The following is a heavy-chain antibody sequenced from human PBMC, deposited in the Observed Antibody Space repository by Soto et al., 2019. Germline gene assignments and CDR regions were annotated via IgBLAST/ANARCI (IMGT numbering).Heavy chain of an antibody. J-gene: IGHJ4*02. CDR1: GFSLTTDGEG. Sequence: QITLKESGPTLVKSTQTLTLTCTFSGFSLTTDGEGVGCVRQSPGEALEWLALICRGDDERYSPSMKTRLTITKDISRNQVFLVMTSMEPVDTGTYFCAHSRNLITEDAQVGDFDYWGQGTFVSVSS. CDR3: AHSRNLITEDAQVGDFDY. CDR2: ICRGDDE. V-gene: IGHV2-5*02. D-gene: IGHD1-26*01.